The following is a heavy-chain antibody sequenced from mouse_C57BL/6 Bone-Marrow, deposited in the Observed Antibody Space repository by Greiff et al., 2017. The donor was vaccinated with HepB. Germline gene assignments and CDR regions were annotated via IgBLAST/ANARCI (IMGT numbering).Heavy chain of an antibody. CDR1: GYTFTSYW. Sequence: QVQLQQSGAELAKPGASVKLSCKASGYTFTSYWMHWVKQRPGQGLEWIGYINPSSGYTKYNQKFKDKATLTADKSSSTAYMQLSSLTYEDSAVYYCARGYYGNYVRFAYWGQGTLVTVSA. V-gene: IGHV1-7*01. J-gene: IGHJ3*01. D-gene: IGHD2-1*01. CDR2: INPSSGYT. CDR3: ARGYYGNYVRFAY.